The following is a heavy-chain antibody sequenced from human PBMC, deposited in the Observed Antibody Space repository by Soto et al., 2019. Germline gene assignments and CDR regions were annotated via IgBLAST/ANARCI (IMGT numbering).Heavy chain of an antibody. CDR1: GYTFTSYG. D-gene: IGHD3-10*01. J-gene: IGHJ4*02. CDR2: IDPYNSST. V-gene: IGHV1-18*04. CDR3: ARHIYMVRGVTIDY. Sequence: QVQLVQSGAEMKKPGASVKVSCKASGYTFTSYGMSWVRQAPGQGLEWMGWIDPYNSSTKDEQKFQGRVTMTTDTSTSTAYMELRSLRSDDTAVYYCARHIYMVRGVTIDYWGQGTLVTVSS.